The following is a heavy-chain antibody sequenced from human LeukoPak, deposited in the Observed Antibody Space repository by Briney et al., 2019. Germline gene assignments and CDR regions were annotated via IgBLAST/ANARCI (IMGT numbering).Heavy chain of an antibody. CDR1: GGSISTYY. V-gene: IGHV4-34*01. Sequence: PSETLSLTCTVSGGSISTYYWSWIRQPPGKGLEWIGEINHSGSTNYNPSLKSRVTISVDTSKNQFSLKLSSVTAADTAVYYCARPRARMVRGVIGYWGQGTLVTVSS. J-gene: IGHJ4*02. CDR3: ARPRARMVRGVIGY. D-gene: IGHD3-10*01. CDR2: INHSGST.